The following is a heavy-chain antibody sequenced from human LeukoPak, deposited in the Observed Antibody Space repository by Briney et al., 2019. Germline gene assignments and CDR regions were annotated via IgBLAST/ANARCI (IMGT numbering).Heavy chain of an antibody. CDR1: GFTFSSYE. Sequence: GGSLRLSCAASGFTFSSYEMNWVRQAPGKGLEWVSYISSSGSTIYYADSVKGRFTISRDNAKNSLYLQVNSLRAEDTAVYYCARDSSSFGFDYWGQGTLVTVSS. CDR3: ARDSSSFGFDY. D-gene: IGHD6-13*01. J-gene: IGHJ4*02. V-gene: IGHV3-48*03. CDR2: ISSSGSTI.